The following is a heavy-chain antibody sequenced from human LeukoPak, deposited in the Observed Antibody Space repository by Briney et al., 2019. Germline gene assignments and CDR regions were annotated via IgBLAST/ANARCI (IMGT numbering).Heavy chain of an antibody. D-gene: IGHD4-17*01. CDR3: ARVYGDYFSDY. V-gene: IGHV4-38-2*02. CDR1: GYSISSGYY. CDR2: IYHSGST. Sequence: PSETLSLTCTVSGYSISSGYYWGWIRQPPGKGLEWIGSIYHSGSTYYNPSLKSRVTISVDTSKNQFSLKLSSVTAADTAVYYCARVYGDYFSDYWGQGTLVTVSS. J-gene: IGHJ4*02.